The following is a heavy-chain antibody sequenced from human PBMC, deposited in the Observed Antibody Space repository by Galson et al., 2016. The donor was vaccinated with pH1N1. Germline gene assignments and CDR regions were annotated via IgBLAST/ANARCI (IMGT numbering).Heavy chain of an antibody. V-gene: IGHV1-69*13. J-gene: IGHJ5*02. CDR2: IVPIFGTA. CDR1: GGTFSSYA. D-gene: IGHD2-21*01. CDR3: ATSAYWGARGGWFTWWFDP. Sequence: SVKVSCKASGGTFSSYAISWVRQAPGQGLEWMGRIVPIFGTANYAQKFQGRVTITADEFTSTAYMELSSLRSEATAVYYCATSAYWGARGGWFTWWFDPWGQGTLVSVSS.